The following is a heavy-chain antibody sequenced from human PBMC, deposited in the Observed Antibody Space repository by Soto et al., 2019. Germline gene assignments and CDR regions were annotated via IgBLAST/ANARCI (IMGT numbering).Heavy chain of an antibody. Sequence: SETLSLTCTVSGGSISSYYWSWSRQPAGKGLEWIGRIYTSGSTNYNPSLKSRVTMSVDTSKNQFSLKLSSVTAADTAVYYCARGGNDFWSGYYTNYYYGMDVWGQGTTV. CDR3: ARGGNDFWSGYYTNYYYGMDV. J-gene: IGHJ6*02. CDR2: IYTSGST. D-gene: IGHD3-3*01. CDR1: GGSISSYY. V-gene: IGHV4-4*07.